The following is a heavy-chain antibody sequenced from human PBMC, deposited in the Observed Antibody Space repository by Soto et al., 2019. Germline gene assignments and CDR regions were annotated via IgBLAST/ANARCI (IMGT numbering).Heavy chain of an antibody. CDR2: ISSSSSTI. CDR3: ARDLIAAAGILYGTDV. J-gene: IGHJ6*02. D-gene: IGHD6-13*01. V-gene: IGHV3-48*02. Sequence: GGSLRLSCAASGFTFSSYSMNWVRQAPGKGLEWVSYISSSSSTIYYADSVKGRFTISRDNAKNSLYLQMNSLRDEDTAVYYCARDLIAAAGILYGTDVWGQGTTVTVSS. CDR1: GFTFSSYS.